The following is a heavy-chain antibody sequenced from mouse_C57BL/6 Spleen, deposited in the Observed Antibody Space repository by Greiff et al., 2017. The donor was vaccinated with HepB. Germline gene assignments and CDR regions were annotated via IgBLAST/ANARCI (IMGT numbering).Heavy chain of an antibody. CDR3: GGSGYVGFAY. D-gene: IGHD3-2*02. J-gene: IGHJ3*01. Sequence: QVQLKQPGAELVKPGASVKLSCKASGYTFTSYWMHWVKQRPGQGLEWIGMIHPNSGSTNYNEKFKSKATLTVDKSSSTAYMQLSSLTSEDSAVYYCGGSGYVGFAYWGQGTLVTVSA. CDR2: IHPNSGST. CDR1: GYTFTSYW. V-gene: IGHV1-64*01.